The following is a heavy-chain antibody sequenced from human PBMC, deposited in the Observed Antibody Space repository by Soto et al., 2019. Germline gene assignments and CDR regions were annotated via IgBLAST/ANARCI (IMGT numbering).Heavy chain of an antibody. V-gene: IGHV1-8*01. Sequence: QEQLEQSGAEVKKPGASVKVSCKASGYTFTKYDFNWVRQATGQGPEWMGWVNPISGNTETAQNFQGRVSLTTNTSTNTAVMERRSLRSGYTAIYYCATSRINIIRGVFYYGLDVWGRGTTVTVSS. CDR2: VNPISGNT. D-gene: IGHD3-10*01. CDR3: ATSRINIIRGVFYYGLDV. J-gene: IGHJ6*02. CDR1: GYTFTKYD.